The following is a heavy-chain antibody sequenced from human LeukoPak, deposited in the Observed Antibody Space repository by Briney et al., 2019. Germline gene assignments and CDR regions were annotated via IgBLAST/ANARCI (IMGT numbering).Heavy chain of an antibody. V-gene: IGHV3-53*01. CDR3: ARGASGWYVY. CDR2: IYSGGST. Sequence: GGSLRLSCAASGFTFSSYAMSWVRQAPGKGLEWVSVIYSGGSTYYADSVKGRFTISRDNSKNTLYLQMNSLRAEDTAVYYCARGASGWYVYWGQGTLVTVSS. D-gene: IGHD6-19*01. CDR1: GFTFSSYA. J-gene: IGHJ4*02.